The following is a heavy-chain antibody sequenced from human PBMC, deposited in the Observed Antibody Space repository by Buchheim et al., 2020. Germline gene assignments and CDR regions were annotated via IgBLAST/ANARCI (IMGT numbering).Heavy chain of an antibody. D-gene: IGHD6-19*01. Sequence: VQLLESGGGLVQPEGSLRLSCAASGFSFNDYGMHWVRQAPGKGLEWVSAISASGDVTFDADSVLGRFTVSSDNSRRVLYLQMNRLQAEDTAVYYCAKSPVGGWYVDHWGQGT. V-gene: IGHV3-23*01. CDR2: ISASGDVT. J-gene: IGHJ4*02. CDR1: GFSFNDYG. CDR3: AKSPVGGWYVDH.